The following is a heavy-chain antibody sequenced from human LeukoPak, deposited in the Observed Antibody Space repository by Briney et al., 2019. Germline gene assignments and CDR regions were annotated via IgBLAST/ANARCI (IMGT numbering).Heavy chain of an antibody. V-gene: IGHV1-69*13. D-gene: IGHD3-10*01. J-gene: IGHJ5*02. Sequence: GASVKVSRKASGGTFSSYAISWVRQAPGPGLEWLGGIIPIFGTANYAQKFQGRVTITADESTSTAYMELSSLRSEDTAVYYCARDLEGYGSGSYFLTWGQGTLVTVSS. CDR3: ARDLEGYGSGSYFLT. CDR1: GGTFSSYA. CDR2: IIPIFGTA.